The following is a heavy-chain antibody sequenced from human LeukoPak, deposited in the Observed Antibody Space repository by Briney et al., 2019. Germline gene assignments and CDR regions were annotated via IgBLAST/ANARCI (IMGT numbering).Heavy chain of an antibody. J-gene: IGHJ4*02. CDR1: GGSFSGYY. V-gene: IGHV4-34*01. CDR2: INHSGST. D-gene: IGHD6-13*01. Sequence: SETLSLTCAVYGGSFSGYYWSWIRQPPGKGLEWIGEINHSGSTNYNPSLKSRVTISVDTSKNQFSLKLSSVTAADTAVYYCARSIAAAVDFDYWGRGTLVTVSS. CDR3: ARSIAAAVDFDY.